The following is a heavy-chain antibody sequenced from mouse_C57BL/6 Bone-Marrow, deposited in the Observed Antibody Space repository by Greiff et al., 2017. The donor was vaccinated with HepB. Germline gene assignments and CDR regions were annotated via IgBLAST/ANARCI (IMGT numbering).Heavy chain of an antibody. CDR2: ISDGGSYT. Sequence: EVHLVESGGGLVKPGGSLKLSCAASGFTFSSYAMSWVRQTPEKRLEWVATISDGGSYTYYPDNVKGRFTISRDNAKNNLYLQMSHLKSEDTAMYYCARAYGSTWDYWGQGTTLTVSS. V-gene: IGHV5-4*01. CDR3: ARAYGSTWDY. D-gene: IGHD1-1*01. J-gene: IGHJ2*01. CDR1: GFTFSSYA.